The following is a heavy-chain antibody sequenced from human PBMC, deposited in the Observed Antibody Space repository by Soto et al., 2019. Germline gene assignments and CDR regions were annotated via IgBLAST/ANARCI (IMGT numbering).Heavy chain of an antibody. D-gene: IGHD6-13*01. CDR1: GFNFSSYA. J-gene: IGHJ4*02. V-gene: IGHV3-30*04. Sequence: RRLSCAASGFNFSSYAMHWVRQAPGKGLEWVAVISYDGGKKYYADSVKGRFTISRDNSQNTLYVEMTSLSAEDTAVYYCAREGQPAAGTTPHNWGQGTLVTVSS. CDR2: ISYDGGKK. CDR3: AREGQPAAGTTPHN.